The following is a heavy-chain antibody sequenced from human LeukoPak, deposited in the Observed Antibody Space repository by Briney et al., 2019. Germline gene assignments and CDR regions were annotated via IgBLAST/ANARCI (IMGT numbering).Heavy chain of an antibody. CDR2: ISYDGSNK. CDR1: GFTFSTYG. J-gene: IGHJ2*01. Sequence: GGSLRLSCAASGFTFSTYGMHWVRQAPGKGLEWVAVISYDGSNKYYADSVKGRFTFSRDNSKNTLYLQMNSLRAEDTAVYYCAKDPRGYTGSYGSYLDLWGRGTLVTVSS. CDR3: AKDPRGYTGSYGSYLDL. D-gene: IGHD1-26*01. V-gene: IGHV3-30*18.